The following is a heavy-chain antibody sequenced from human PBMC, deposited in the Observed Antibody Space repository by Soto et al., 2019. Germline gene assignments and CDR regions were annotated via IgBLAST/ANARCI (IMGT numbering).Heavy chain of an antibody. J-gene: IGHJ4*02. V-gene: IGHV4-61*01. CDR3: ARDPLGYSSSHFFDQ. CDR2: IYYKGST. D-gene: IGHD6-6*01. Sequence: QVQLQESGPGLVKPSETLSVTCSVSGASVSSGSHYWSWIRQSPGKGLEWIGFIYYKGSTNYNPSLESRVTISVDTSKNLFSLKVSSVTAADTAVYFCARDPLGYSSSHFFDQWGQGTLVTVSS. CDR1: GASVSSGSHY.